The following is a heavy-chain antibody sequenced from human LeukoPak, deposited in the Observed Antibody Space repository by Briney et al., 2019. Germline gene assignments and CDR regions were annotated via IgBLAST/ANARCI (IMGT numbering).Heavy chain of an antibody. D-gene: IGHD5-24*01. V-gene: IGHV3-21*01. J-gene: IGHJ6*02. CDR1: GFTFSSYS. Sequence: GGSLRLSCAASGFTFSSYSMNWVRQAPGKGLEWVSSISSSSSYIYYADSVKGRFTISRDNAKNSLYLQMNSLRAEDTAVYYCAREGDGCTSYGMDVWGQGTTVTVSS. CDR2: ISSSSSYI. CDR3: AREGDGCTSYGMDV.